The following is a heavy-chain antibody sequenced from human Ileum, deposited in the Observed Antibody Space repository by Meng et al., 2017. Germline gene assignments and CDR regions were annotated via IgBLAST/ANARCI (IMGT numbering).Heavy chain of an antibody. J-gene: IGHJ4*02. CDR1: GGSISSSNW. CDR3: ATNGFYSIDN. CDR2: MHHDGRT. Sequence: GQLTESGPGLVKPSGTRSLTCAVPGGSISSSNWWSWVRQPPGKGLEWIGEMHHDGRTNYNPSFKSRVIMSIDKSRNQFSLHLSSVTAADTAVYFCATNGFYSIDNWGQGTLVTVSS. V-gene: IGHV4-4*02. D-gene: IGHD2-8*01.